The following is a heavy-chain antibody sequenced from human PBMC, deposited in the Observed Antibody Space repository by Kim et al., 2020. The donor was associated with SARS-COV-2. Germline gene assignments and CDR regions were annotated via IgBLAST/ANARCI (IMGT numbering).Heavy chain of an antibody. D-gene: IGHD6-19*01. CDR1: GVSFSSFG. Sequence: GGSLRLSCAASGVSFSSFGMHWVRQGPGKGLEWVAVISHDGSTENYSDSVKGRFRISRDNSKNTLYLQMNSLRVEDTAVYYCARLGSVAGGDDSWGQGALVTVSA. J-gene: IGHJ4*02. CDR3: ARLGSVAGGDDS. CDR2: ISHDGSTE. V-gene: IGHV3-30*03.